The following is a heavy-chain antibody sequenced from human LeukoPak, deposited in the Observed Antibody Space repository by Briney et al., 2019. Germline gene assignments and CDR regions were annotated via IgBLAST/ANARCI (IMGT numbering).Heavy chain of an antibody. D-gene: IGHD5-12*01. Sequence: ESGPTLVKPTQTLTLTCTFSGFSLSTSGVGVGWIRQPPGKALEWLALIYWDDDKRYSPSLNSRLTSTKDTSKNQVVLTMTNMDPVDTATYYCAHRRGGPGYSGYGYYLDYWGQGTLVTVSS. J-gene: IGHJ4*02. CDR1: GFSLSTSGVG. CDR2: IYWDDDK. CDR3: AHRRGGPGYSGYGYYLDY. V-gene: IGHV2-5*02.